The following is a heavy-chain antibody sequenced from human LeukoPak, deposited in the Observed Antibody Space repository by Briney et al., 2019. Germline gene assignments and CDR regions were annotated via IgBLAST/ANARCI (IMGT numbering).Heavy chain of an antibody. D-gene: IGHD3-10*01. CDR1: GFAFRTYA. J-gene: IGHJ4*02. V-gene: IGHV3-23*01. CDR2: ISGSGDKT. Sequence: GESLRLSCAASGFAFRTYAMSWVRQAPGKGLEGVSAISGSGDKTFYAESVGGRFTISRDNSKNTLYLQMNSLRAEDTAVYYCAKDLNYGFDSWGQGTLVTVSS. CDR3: AKDLNYGFDS.